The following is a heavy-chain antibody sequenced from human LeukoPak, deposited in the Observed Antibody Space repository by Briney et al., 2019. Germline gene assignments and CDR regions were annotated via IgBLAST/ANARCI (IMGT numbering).Heavy chain of an antibody. CDR3: ARDGGAPNLRFLEWLPLYYYYYYMDV. CDR1: GYTFTSYG. CDR2: ISAYNGNT. Sequence: ASVKVSCKASGYTFTSYGISWVRQAPGQGLEWMGWISAYNGNTNYAQKLQGRVTMTTDTSTSTAYMELRSLRSDDTAVYYCARDGGAPNLRFLEWLPLYYYYYYMDVWGKGTTVTVSS. V-gene: IGHV1-18*01. J-gene: IGHJ6*03. D-gene: IGHD3-3*01.